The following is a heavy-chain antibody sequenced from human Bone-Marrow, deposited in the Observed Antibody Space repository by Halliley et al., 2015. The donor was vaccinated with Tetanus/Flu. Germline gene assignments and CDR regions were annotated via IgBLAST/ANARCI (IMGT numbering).Heavy chain of an antibody. D-gene: IGHD6-13*01. V-gene: IGHV3-7*03. Sequence: EGVANTNPGGSETHYADSVKGRFTISRDNAKDSLFLQMHSLRAEDTAVYYCASIASIDVDFWGQGTLVTVSS. CDR2: TNPGGSET. CDR3: ASIASIDVDF. J-gene: IGHJ4*02.